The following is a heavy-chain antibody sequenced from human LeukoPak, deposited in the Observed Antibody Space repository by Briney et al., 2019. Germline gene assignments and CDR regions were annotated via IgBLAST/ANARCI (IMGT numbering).Heavy chain of an antibody. CDR1: GGSISSDY. CDR2: IYY. V-gene: IGHV4-59*08. CDR3: ARHSDGVGLDY. D-gene: IGHD4-17*01. Sequence: KSSETLSLTCNVSGGSISSDYWDWIRQPPGKGLEWIGHIYYSGSTNSGSTNYNPSLKSRVTISADTSKNQFSLRLRSVTAADTAVYYCARHSDGVGLDYWVQGTLVTVSS. J-gene: IGHJ4*02.